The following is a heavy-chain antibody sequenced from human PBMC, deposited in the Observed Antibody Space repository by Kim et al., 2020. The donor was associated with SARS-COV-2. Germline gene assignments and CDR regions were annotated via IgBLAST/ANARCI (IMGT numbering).Heavy chain of an antibody. CDR1: GYTFTSYG. V-gene: IGHV1-18*01. CDR2: ISAYNGNT. Sequence: ASVKVSCKASGYTFTSYGISWVRQAPGQGLEWMGWISAYNGNTNYAQKLQGRVTMTTDTSTSTAYMELRSLRSDDTAVYYCAREYSSSWDQEYNWFDPWGQGTLVTVSS. CDR3: AREYSSSWDQEYNWFDP. D-gene: IGHD6-13*01. J-gene: IGHJ5*02.